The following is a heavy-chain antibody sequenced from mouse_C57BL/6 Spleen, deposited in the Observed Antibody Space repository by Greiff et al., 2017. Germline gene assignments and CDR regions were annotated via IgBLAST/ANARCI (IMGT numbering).Heavy chain of an antibody. CDR2: INPSSGYT. D-gene: IGHD4-1*01. Sequence: QVQLQQSGAELARPGASVKMSCKASGYTFTSYTMHWVKQRPGQGLEWIGYINPSSGYTKYNQKFKDKATLTADKSSSTAYMQLSSLTSEDSAVYYCALSWDRDGYFDGWGTGTTVTVSS. CDR1: GYTFTSYT. V-gene: IGHV1-4*01. CDR3: ALSWDRDGYFDG. J-gene: IGHJ1*03.